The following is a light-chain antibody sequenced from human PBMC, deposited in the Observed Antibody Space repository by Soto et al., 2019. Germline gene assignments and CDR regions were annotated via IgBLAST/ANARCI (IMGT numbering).Light chain of an antibody. CDR1: SGSIGSNS. V-gene: IGLV6-57*04. Sequence: NFMLTQPHSVSESPGKTVTISCTRSSGSIGSNSVQWYQQRPGSAPTTVIYEDDQRPSGVPNRFAGSIDRSSNSASLTISGLQIEDEADYYCQSYDTHTVVFGGGTKLTVL. CDR2: EDD. CDR3: QSYDTHTVV. J-gene: IGLJ2*01.